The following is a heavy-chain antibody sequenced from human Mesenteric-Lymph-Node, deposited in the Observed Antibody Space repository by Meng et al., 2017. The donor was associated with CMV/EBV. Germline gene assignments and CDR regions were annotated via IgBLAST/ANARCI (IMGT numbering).Heavy chain of an antibody. V-gene: IGHV4-39*07. Sequence: SETLSLTCTVSGGSISRNIYHWGWLRQPPGKGLEWIGSIYYTGSTYYNPSLQSRVTISVDTSKNQFSLKLNSVTAADTAVYYCARGYKSDWYVRTMDVWGQGTTVTVSS. J-gene: IGHJ6*02. CDR1: GGSISRNIYH. CDR2: IYYTGST. D-gene: IGHD2-21*02. CDR3: ARGYKSDWYVRTMDV.